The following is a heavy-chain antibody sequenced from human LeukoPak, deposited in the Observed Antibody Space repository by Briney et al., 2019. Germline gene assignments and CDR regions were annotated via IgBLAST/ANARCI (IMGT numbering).Heavy chain of an antibody. CDR3: ARVPLGYCTNGVCYPYYFDY. CDR1: GYTFTGYY. V-gene: IGHV1-2*02. Sequence: ASVKVSCKASGYTFTGYYMHWVRQAPGQGLEWMGWINPNSGGTNYAQKFQGRVTMNRDTSISTAYMELSRLRSDDTAVYYCARVPLGYCTNGVCYPYYFDYWGQGTLVTVSS. D-gene: IGHD2-8*01. CDR2: INPNSGGT. J-gene: IGHJ4*02.